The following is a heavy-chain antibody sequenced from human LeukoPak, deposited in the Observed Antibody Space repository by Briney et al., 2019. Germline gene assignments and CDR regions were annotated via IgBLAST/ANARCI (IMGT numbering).Heavy chain of an antibody. V-gene: IGHV3-23*01. D-gene: IGHD4/OR15-4a*01. J-gene: IGHJ4*02. CDR3: AKKFGDYGCFDY. CDR2: ISGSGGST. CDR1: GFTFSSYA. Sequence: GGSLRLSCAASGFTFSSYAMSWVRQAPGKGLEWVSAISGSGGSTYYADSVKGRFTISRDNSKNTLYLQMHSLRIEDTAIYYCAKKFGDYGCFDYWGQGALVTVSS.